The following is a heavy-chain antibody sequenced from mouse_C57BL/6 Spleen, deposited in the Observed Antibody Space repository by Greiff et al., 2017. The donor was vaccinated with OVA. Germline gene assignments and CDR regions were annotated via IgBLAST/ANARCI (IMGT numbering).Heavy chain of an antibody. CDR1: GYAFSSYW. CDR3: ARDGYDDYFDY. D-gene: IGHD2-2*01. Sequence: QVQLKQSGAELVKPGASVKISCKASGYAFSSYWMNWVKQRPGKGLEWIGQIYPGDGDTNYNGKFKGKATLTADKSSSTAYMQLSSLTSEDSAVYFCARDGYDDYFDYWGQGTTLTVSS. J-gene: IGHJ2*01. V-gene: IGHV1-80*01. CDR2: IYPGDGDT.